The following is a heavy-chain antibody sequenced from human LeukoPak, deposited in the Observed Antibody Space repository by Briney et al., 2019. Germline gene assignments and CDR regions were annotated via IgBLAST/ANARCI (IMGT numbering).Heavy chain of an antibody. Sequence: GSLRLSCAASGFTFNYYAMSWVRQPPGKGLDWIGTISYAGSTNYNPSLNTRVTISTDTSNNQFSLRLSSVTDADTAVYYCARVAAGLKYGADYWGQGTLGTVSS. D-gene: IGHD1-14*01. CDR1: GFTFNYYA. J-gene: IGHJ4*02. CDR3: ARVAAGLKYGADY. CDR2: ISYAGST. V-gene: IGHV4-59*12.